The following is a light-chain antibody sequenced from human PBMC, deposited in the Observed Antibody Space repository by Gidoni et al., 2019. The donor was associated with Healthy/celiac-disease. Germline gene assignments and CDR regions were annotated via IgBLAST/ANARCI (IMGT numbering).Light chain of an antibody. CDR2: GNS. CDR3: QSYDSSLSVVV. V-gene: IGLV1-40*01. Sequence: QSVLTQPPSVSGAPGHRVTIACTGSSSNIGAGYDVHWYQQLPGTAPKLLIYGNSNLPSGVPDRFSGSKSGTSASLAITGLQAEDEADYYCQSYDSSLSVVVFGGGTKLTGL. J-gene: IGLJ2*01. CDR1: SSNIGAGYD.